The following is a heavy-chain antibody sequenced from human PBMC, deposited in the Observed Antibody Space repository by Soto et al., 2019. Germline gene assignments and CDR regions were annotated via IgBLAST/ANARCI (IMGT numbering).Heavy chain of an antibody. CDR2: IYSGGST. V-gene: IGHV3-66*01. CDR1: GFTFSSYA. Sequence: GGSLRLSCAASGFTFSSYAMSWVRQAPGKGLEWVSIIYSGGSTYYADSVKGRFTISRYNSKNTLYLQMNSLRANDTAVYYCARGGSSGSGSYFWGQGTLVTVSS. D-gene: IGHD3-10*01. J-gene: IGHJ4*02. CDR3: ARGGSSGSGSYF.